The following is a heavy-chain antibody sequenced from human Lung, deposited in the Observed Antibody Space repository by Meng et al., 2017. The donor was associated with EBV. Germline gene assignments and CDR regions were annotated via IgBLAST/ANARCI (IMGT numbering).Heavy chain of an antibody. CDR3: ARGKLSGYRYFDY. D-gene: IGHD3-3*01. Sequence: QFHLPESGQGLVNPSGPLSLTCAVSGVSISSSNWWSWVRQPPGKGLEWIGEIYHSGSTNYNPSLKSRVTISVDKSKNQFSLKLSSVTAADTAVYYCARGKLSGYRYFDYWGQGTLVTVSS. J-gene: IGHJ4*02. CDR1: GVSISSSNW. CDR2: IYHSGST. V-gene: IGHV4-4*02.